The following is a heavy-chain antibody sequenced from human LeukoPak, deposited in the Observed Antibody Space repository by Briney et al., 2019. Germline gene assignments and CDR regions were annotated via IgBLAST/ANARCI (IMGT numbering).Heavy chain of an antibody. CDR3: ARPTRYLLWCGELGDY. Sequence: SETLSLTCTVSGGSISSSSYYWGWIRQPPGKGLEWIGSIYYSGSTYYNPSLKSRVTISVDTSKNQFSLKLSSVTAADTAVYYCARPTRYLLWCGELGDYWGHCTLVTV. CDR1: GGSISSSSYY. J-gene: IGHJ4*01. D-gene: IGHD3-10*01. CDR2: IYYSGST. V-gene: IGHV4-39*01.